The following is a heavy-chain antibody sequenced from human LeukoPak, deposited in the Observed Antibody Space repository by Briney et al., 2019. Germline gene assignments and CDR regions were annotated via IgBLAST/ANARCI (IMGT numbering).Heavy chain of an antibody. CDR3: AREQGMVRGSWFDP. Sequence: PGGSLRLSCAASGFTFSRYGMSWVRQAPGKGLEWVSAIRGSGGSTYYADSVKGRFTISRDNAKNSLYLQMNSLRAEDTALYYCAREQGMVRGSWFDPWGQGTLVTVSS. V-gene: IGHV3-23*01. CDR2: IRGSGGST. D-gene: IGHD3-10*01. J-gene: IGHJ5*02. CDR1: GFTFSRYG.